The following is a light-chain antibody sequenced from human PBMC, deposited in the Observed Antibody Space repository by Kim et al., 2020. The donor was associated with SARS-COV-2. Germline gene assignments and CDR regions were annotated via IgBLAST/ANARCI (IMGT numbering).Light chain of an antibody. V-gene: IGLV2-14*03. CDR3: SSFTSISTYV. CDR2: DVN. CDR1: SNDVGGHNY. Sequence: QSALTQPASVSGSPGQSITISCTGTSNDVGGHNYVSWYQQHPGKAPQLMIYDVNNRPSGVSIRFSGSKSGNTASLTIYGLRAEDEADYYCSSFTSISTYVFGTGTKVTVL. J-gene: IGLJ1*01.